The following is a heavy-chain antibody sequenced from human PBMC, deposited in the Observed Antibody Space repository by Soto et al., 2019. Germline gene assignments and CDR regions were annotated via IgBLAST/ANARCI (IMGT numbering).Heavy chain of an antibody. J-gene: IGHJ5*02. CDR2: IHDSGSS. D-gene: IGHD6-13*01. CDR3: ARGGASSKWLDP. Sequence: SETLSLTCTVSGDSINNYYWSWIRQPAGKGLEWLGRIHDSGSSAYNPSLKSRVTMSTDTSKNQFSLNLNSVTAADTALYYCARGGASSKWLDPWGKGILATVSS. V-gene: IGHV4-4*07. CDR1: GDSINNYY.